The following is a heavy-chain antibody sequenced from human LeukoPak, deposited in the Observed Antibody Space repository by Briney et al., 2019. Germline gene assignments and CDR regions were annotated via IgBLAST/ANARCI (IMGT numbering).Heavy chain of an antibody. V-gene: IGHV3-23*01. Sequence: GGSLRLSCAASGFTFNSYAMSWVRQAPGNGLEWVSSISSSGGSTYYADSVKGRFTISRDNSKNTLYLQMNSLRAEDTAVYYCAKAGYHDFWSGYPAFDIWGQGTMVTVSS. CDR1: GFTFNSYA. D-gene: IGHD3-3*01. J-gene: IGHJ3*02. CDR3: AKAGYHDFWSGYPAFDI. CDR2: ISSSGGST.